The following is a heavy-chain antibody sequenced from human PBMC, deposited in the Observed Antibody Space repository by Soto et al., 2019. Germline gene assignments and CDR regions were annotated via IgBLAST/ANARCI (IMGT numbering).Heavy chain of an antibody. D-gene: IGHD4-17*01. CDR1: GYSFSDFG. J-gene: IGHJ4*02. CDR3: ARSDYYEDTGTFEY. CDR2: ISGKNGNT. Sequence: SVKVSCKASGYSFSDFGITWVRQAPGQGLEWMGWISGKNGNTNYAQKVQGRVTLTADTSTSTAYMEMRALTSDDTATYYCARSDYYEDTGTFEYWGQGTPVTVSS. V-gene: IGHV1-18*04.